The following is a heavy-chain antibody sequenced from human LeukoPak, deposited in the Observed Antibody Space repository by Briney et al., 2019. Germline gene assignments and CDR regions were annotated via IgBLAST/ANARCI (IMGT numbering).Heavy chain of an antibody. V-gene: IGHV1-8*01. CDR3: ASPRTPHYYGSGSYSGRTHFYYYGMDV. CDR1: GYTFTSYY. Sequence: ASVKVSCKASGYTFTSYYINWVRQAPGQGLEWMGWMNPNSGNTGYAQKFQGRVTMTRNTSISTAYMELSSLRSEDTAVYYCASPRTPHYYGSGSYSGRTHFYYYGMDVWGQGTTVTVSS. J-gene: IGHJ6*02. CDR2: MNPNSGNT. D-gene: IGHD3-10*01.